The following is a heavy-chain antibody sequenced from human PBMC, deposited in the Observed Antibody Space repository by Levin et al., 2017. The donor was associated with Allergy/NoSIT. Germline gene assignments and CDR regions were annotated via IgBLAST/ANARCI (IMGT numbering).Heavy chain of an antibody. CDR2: IWYDGSNK. CDR1: GFTFSSYG. V-gene: IGHV3-33*01. D-gene: IGHD5-18*01. J-gene: IGHJ4*02. Sequence: GESLKISCAASGFTFSSYGMHWVRQAPGKGLEWVAVIWYDGSNKYYADSVKGRFTISRDNSKNTLYLQMNSLRAEDTAVYYCARARSAYSYGYGLDYWGQGTLVTVSS. CDR3: ARARSAYSYGYGLDY.